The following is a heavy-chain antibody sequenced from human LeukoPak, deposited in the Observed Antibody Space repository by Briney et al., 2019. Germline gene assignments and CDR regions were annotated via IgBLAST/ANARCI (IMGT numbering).Heavy chain of an antibody. CDR2: IYYSGST. V-gene: IGHV4-59*11. CDR1: GGSISSHY. D-gene: IGHD3-3*01. CDR3: ARNPGDGYYDFWSGPSPFDY. J-gene: IGHJ4*02. Sequence: PSETLSLTCTVSGGSISSHYWSWIRQPPGKGLEWIGYIYYSGSTNYNPSLKSRVTISVDTSKNQFSLKLSSVTAADTAVYYCARNPGDGYYDFWSGPSPFDYWGQGTLVTVSS.